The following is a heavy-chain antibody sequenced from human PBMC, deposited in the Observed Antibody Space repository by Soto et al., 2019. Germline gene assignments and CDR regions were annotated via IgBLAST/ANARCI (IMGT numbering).Heavy chain of an antibody. J-gene: IGHJ4*02. V-gene: IGHV4-39*01. CDR2: IYYSGIT. Sequence: SETLSLTCTVSGVSISNSSYYWGWIRRPPGKGLEWIGTIYYSGITYYNPSLKSRVTISVDTSKNQFSLKLTSVTAADTAVYYCARHGSNWGQGTLVTV. CDR1: GVSISNSSYY. CDR3: ARHGSN.